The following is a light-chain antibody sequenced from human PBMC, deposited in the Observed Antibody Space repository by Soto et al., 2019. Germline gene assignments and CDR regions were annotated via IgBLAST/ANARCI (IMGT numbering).Light chain of an antibody. V-gene: IGKV3-15*01. CDR3: QHCNDWPHT. Sequence: EIVMTQFPATLSVSPGERATLSCRASQSVSSNLAWYQQKPGQAPRLLIYGASTRATGIPARFSGRGSGTDFTLTISSLQSEDCAVYYCQHCNDWPHTFGQGTKLEIK. J-gene: IGKJ2*01. CDR1: QSVSSN. CDR2: GAS.